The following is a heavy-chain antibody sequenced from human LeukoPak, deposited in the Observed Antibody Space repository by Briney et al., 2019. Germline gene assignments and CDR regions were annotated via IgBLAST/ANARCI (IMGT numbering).Heavy chain of an antibody. CDR1: GGSFSGYY. CDR2: INHSGST. Sequence: SETLSLTCAVYGGSFSGYYWSWIRQPPGKGLEWIGEINHSGSTNYNPSLKSRVTLSVDRSKNQFSLRLSSVTAADTAVYYCARVRTVVAAGGGNFDYWGQGILVTVSS. CDR3: ARVRTVVAAGGGNFDY. D-gene: IGHD2-15*01. J-gene: IGHJ4*02. V-gene: IGHV4-34*01.